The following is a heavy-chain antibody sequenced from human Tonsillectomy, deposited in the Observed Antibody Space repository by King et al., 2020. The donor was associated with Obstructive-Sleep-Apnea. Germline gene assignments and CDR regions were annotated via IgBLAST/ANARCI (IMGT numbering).Heavy chain of an antibody. Sequence: QLVQSGGGVVQPGRSLRLSCAASGFTFSSYAMHWVRQAPGKGLEWVAVISYDGSNKYYADSVKGRFTISRDNSKNTLYLQMNSLRAEDTAVYYCASPSEVDTAMAHYFDYWGQGTLVTVSS. D-gene: IGHD5-18*01. J-gene: IGHJ4*02. CDR2: ISYDGSNK. V-gene: IGHV3-30*04. CDR3: ASPSEVDTAMAHYFDY. CDR1: GFTFSSYA.